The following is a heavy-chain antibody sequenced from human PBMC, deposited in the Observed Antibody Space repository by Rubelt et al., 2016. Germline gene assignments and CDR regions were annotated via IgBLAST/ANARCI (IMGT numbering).Heavy chain of an antibody. D-gene: IGHD1-14*01. J-gene: IGHJ4*02. V-gene: IGHV4-59*01. Sequence: QVQLQESGPGLVKPSETLSLTCTVSGGSISSYYWSWIRQPPGKGLEWIGYIYYSGSTNYNPSLKSRVTISVDTSKNQFSLKLSSVTAADTAVYYCARGSRMQGLDYWGQGTLVTVSS. CDR1: GGSISSYY. CDR2: IYYSGST. CDR3: ARGSRMQGLDY.